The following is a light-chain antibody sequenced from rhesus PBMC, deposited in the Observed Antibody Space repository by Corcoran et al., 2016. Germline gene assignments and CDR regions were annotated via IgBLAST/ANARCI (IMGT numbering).Light chain of an antibody. CDR1: QGITND. Sequence: DIQMTQSPSSLSASVGDRVTITCRASQGITNDLAWYQQKPGETTKLLIYEASSLQSGIPSRFSGSGSGTDFTLTSSSLQSEDFATYYCQHYYSTPFTFGPGTKLDIK. CDR2: EAS. J-gene: IGKJ3*01. V-gene: IGKV1-25*01. CDR3: QHYYSTPFT.